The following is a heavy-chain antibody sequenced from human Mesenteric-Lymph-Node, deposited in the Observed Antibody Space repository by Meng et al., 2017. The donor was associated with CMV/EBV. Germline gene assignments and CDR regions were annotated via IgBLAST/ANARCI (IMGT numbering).Heavy chain of an antibody. CDR3: VRNSPGGWAIVVVPAAIREVG. V-gene: IGHV3-21*01. Sequence: GGSLRLSCAASGFTFSSYSMNWVRQAPGKGLEWVSSISSSSSYIYYADSVKGRFTISRDNAKNSLYLQMNSLRAEDTAVYYCVRNSPGGWAIVVVPAAIREVGWGQGTLVTVSS. D-gene: IGHD2-2*01. CDR2: ISSSSSYI. CDR1: GFTFSSYS. J-gene: IGHJ4*02.